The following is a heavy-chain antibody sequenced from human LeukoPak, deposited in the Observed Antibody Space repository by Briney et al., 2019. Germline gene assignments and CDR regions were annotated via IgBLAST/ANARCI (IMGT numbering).Heavy chain of an antibody. J-gene: IGHJ4*02. CDR3: ARDYGAKRVFDY. D-gene: IGHD4-23*01. Sequence: GASVKVSCKASGYTFSSYGISWVRQAPGQGLEWMGGIIPIFGTANYAQKFQDRVTITADKSTSTAYMELSSLRSEDTAVYYCARDYGAKRVFDYWGQGTLVTVSS. V-gene: IGHV1-69*06. CDR2: IIPIFGTA. CDR1: GYTFSSYG.